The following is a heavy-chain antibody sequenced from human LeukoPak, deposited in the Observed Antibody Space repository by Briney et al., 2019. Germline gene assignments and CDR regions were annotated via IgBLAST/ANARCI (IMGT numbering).Heavy chain of an antibody. V-gene: IGHV5-51*01. CDR1: GYIFTTYW. J-gene: IGHJ4*02. Sequence: GDSLKISCKASGYIFTTYWIAWVRQMPWKGLEWMGIFNPADSDTRYSPSFQGQVTISADKSISTAYLQWSSLKASDSAMYYCTRREDDTCYSDYWGQGTLVTVSS. CDR2: FNPADSDT. CDR3: TRREDDTCYSDY. D-gene: IGHD3-9*01.